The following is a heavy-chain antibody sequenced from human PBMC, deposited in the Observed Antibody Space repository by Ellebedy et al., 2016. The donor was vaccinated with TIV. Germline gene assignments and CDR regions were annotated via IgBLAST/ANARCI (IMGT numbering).Heavy chain of an antibody. Sequence: GESLKISCAASGFTFSSYSMNWVRQAPGKGLAWVSSISTSSSYIYYADSVKGRFTISRDNAKNSLYLQMKSLRAEDTAVYYCARDLDDSSGYYYPMIDYWGQGTLVTVSS. CDR3: ARDLDDSSGYYYPMIDY. V-gene: IGHV3-21*01. CDR1: GFTFSSYS. CDR2: ISTSSSYI. D-gene: IGHD3-22*01. J-gene: IGHJ4*02.